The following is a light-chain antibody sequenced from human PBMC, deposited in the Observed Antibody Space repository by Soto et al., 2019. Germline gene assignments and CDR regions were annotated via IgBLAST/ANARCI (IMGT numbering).Light chain of an antibody. CDR2: GAS. V-gene: IGKV3-20*01. J-gene: IGKJ4*02. Sequence: IVLMQSPGTLSLSPGERATLSCRASQSVSNNFLAWYQQKPGQAPRLLIDGASSRATGTPDRFSGSGSGTDFTLTISRLEPEDFAVYYCQQYGTSPPLTCGGGTKVEIK. CDR1: QSVSNNF. CDR3: QQYGTSPPLT.